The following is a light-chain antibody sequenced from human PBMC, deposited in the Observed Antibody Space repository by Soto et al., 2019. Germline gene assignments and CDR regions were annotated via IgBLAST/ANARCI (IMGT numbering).Light chain of an antibody. V-gene: IGKV3-20*01. J-gene: IGKJ4*01. Sequence: EIVLTQSPGTLSLSPVERATLSCMASQSVAGSYLAWYQQKLGQAPRLLIYDASSRATGIPARFIGSWSGTDITNTMSSLEPEDFAVHYCKHSTFWPLTFGRGTKVDIK. CDR1: QSVAGSY. CDR2: DAS. CDR3: KHSTFWPLT.